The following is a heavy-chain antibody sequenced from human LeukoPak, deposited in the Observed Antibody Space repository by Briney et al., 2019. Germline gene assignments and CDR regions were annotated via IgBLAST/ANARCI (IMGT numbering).Heavy chain of an antibody. CDR1: GFTVSNNY. D-gene: IGHD6-13*01. CDR2: IYSGGST. Sequence: GGSLRLSCAASGFTVSNNYMNWVRQAPGKGLEWVSLIYSGGSTYYADSVKGRFTISRDNSKNTLYLQMNSLRAEDTAVYYCAREAAAGPSFDYWGQGTLVTVSS. V-gene: IGHV3-53*05. CDR3: AREAAAGPSFDY. J-gene: IGHJ4*02.